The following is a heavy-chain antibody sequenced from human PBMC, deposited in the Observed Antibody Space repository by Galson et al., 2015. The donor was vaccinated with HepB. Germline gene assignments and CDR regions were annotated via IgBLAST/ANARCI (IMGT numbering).Heavy chain of an antibody. CDR3: ARGALVVAVGATQNNWFGP. V-gene: IGHV1-18*01. J-gene: IGHJ5*02. Sequence: SVKVSCKASGYTFSTYSITWVRQAPGQGLEWMGWISPYNRHTNYAQKFQARVTLTTDTSTSTAFLELRSLRSDGTAVYYCARGALVVAVGATQNNWFGPWGQGTRVTVSS. CDR1: GYTFSTYS. D-gene: IGHD2-15*01. CDR2: ISPYNRHT.